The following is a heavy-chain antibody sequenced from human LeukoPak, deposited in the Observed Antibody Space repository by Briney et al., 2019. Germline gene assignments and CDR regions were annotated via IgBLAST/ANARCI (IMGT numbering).Heavy chain of an antibody. J-gene: IGHJ4*02. D-gene: IGHD5-18*01. Sequence: GPVKVSCKASGGTFSSYAISWVRQAPGQGLEWMGWISAYNGNTNYAQKLQGRVTMTTDTSTSTAYMELRSLRSDDTAVYYCARDGYSYGWKAYWGQGTLVTVSS. CDR3: ARDGYSYGWKAY. CDR1: GGTFSSYA. V-gene: IGHV1-18*01. CDR2: ISAYNGNT.